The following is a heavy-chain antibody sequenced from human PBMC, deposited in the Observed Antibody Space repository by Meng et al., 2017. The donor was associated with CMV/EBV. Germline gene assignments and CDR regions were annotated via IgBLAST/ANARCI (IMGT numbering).Heavy chain of an antibody. CDR1: GFTFGDYA. D-gene: IGHD6-19*01. Sequence: GGSLRLSCTASGFTFGDYAMSWVRQAPGKGLEWVGFIRSKAYGGTTEYAASVKGRFTVSRDDSTSIAYLQMNSLKTEDTAVYYCTPGAVAGGEYYYYGMDVWGQGTTVTVSS. CDR3: TPGAVAGGEYYYYGMDV. CDR2: IRSKAYGGTT. J-gene: IGHJ6*02. V-gene: IGHV3-49*04.